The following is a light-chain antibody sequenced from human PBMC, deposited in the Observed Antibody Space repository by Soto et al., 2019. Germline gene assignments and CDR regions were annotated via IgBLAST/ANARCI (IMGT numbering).Light chain of an antibody. CDR2: DAY. V-gene: IGKV3-20*01. CDR1: QSVSSNY. Sequence: ETVLTQSPGTLSLSPGERATLSCRASQSVSSNYLAWYQQKPGQAPRLLISDAYRRATGIPDRFSGSGSATDFTLTISRLEPEDFAVYYCQQYAYSPRTFGQGTKVEIK. CDR3: QQYAYSPRT. J-gene: IGKJ1*01.